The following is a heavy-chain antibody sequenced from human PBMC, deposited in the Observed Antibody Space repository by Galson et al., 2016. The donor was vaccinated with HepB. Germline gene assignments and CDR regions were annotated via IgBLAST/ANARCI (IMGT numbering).Heavy chain of an antibody. Sequence: SLRLSCAASGFIFSSYGMHWVRQAPGKGLDRVAVISYDGTHQNSASSVKGRFTISRDKSKSMLHQEMNSQSDEDTAVYYCARENTNMTAVALDVWGLGTRVTVSS. CDR1: GFIFSSYG. V-gene: IGHV3-30*03. D-gene: IGHD3-22*01. CDR3: ARENTNMTAVALDV. CDR2: ISYDGTHQ. J-gene: IGHJ3*01.